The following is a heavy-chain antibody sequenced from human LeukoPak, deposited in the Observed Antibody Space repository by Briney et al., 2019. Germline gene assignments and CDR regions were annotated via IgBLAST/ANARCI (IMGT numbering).Heavy chain of an antibody. V-gene: IGHV4-34*01. CDR1: GETFIHNF. CDR3: GRRRYYGGNSYYFDY. Sequence: KPSETLSLTCAVYGETFIHNFWTWIRQPPGKGLEWIGQINHSGSTYYNPSLKSRVTILVDTSKNQFSLKLTSVTAADTAVYYCGRRRYYGGNSYYFDYWGQGTLVTVSS. J-gene: IGHJ4*02. D-gene: IGHD4-23*01. CDR2: INHSGST.